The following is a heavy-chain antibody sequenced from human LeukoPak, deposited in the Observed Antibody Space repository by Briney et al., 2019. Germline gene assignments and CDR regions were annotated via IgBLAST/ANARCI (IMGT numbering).Heavy chain of an antibody. CDR1: GFTFSSYG. CDR2: IRYDGSNK. J-gene: IGHJ4*02. D-gene: IGHD3-22*01. Sequence: PGGSLRLSCAASGFTFSSYGMHWVRQAPGKGLEWVAFIRYDGSNKYYADSVKGRFTISRDNSKNTLYLQMNSLRAEDTAVYYCAKEPLQYYYDSSGYYYDYWGQGTLVTVSS. CDR3: AKEPLQYYYDSSGYYYDY. V-gene: IGHV3-30*02.